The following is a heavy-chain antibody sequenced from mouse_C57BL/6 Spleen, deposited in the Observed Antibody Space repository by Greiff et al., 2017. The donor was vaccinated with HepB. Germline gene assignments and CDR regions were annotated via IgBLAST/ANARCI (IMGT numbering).Heavy chain of an antibody. D-gene: IGHD2-3*01. V-gene: IGHV5-16*01. CDR1: GFTFSDYY. J-gene: IGHJ1*03. CDR3: ARDYDGYYGYFDV. Sequence: EVMLVESLGGLVQPGSSMKLSCTASGFTFSDYYMAWVRQVPEKGLEWVANINYDGSSTYYLDSLKSRFIISRDNAKNILYLQMSSLKSEDTATYYCARDYDGYYGYFDVWGTGTTVTVSS. CDR2: INYDGSST.